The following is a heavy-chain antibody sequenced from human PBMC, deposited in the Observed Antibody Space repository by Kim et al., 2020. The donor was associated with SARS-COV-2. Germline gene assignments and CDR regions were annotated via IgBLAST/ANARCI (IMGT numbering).Heavy chain of an antibody. J-gene: IGHJ6*02. CDR3: ARDLDYGDSYYYGMDV. V-gene: IGHV3-33*08. CDR2: IRWDGSSK. D-gene: IGHD4-17*01. CDR1: GFTFSGYG. Sequence: GGSLRLSCAASGFTFSGYGMHWVRQAPGKGLEWVAGIRWDGSSKDYADSVKGRFTISRDNSKNTLYLQMNSLRAEDTAVYYCARDLDYGDSYYYGMDVWGQGTTVTVSS.